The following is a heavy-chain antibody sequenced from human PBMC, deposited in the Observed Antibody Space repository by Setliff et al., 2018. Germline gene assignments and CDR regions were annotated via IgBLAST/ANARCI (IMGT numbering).Heavy chain of an antibody. Sequence: QAGGSLRLSCAASGFTFSTYRMHWVRQAPGKGLEWVAVIWDDGGNKYHADSVKGRFTISRDNSKNTLYLQMNSLRAEDTAIYYCGPGGKGLLENWGQGTLVTVSS. J-gene: IGHJ4*02. D-gene: IGHD3-10*01. V-gene: IGHV3-33*08. CDR2: IWDDGGNK. CDR3: GPGGKGLLEN. CDR1: GFTFSTYR.